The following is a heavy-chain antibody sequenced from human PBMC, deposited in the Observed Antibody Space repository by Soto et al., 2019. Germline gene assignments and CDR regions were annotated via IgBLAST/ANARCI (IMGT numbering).Heavy chain of an antibody. CDR1: GYTFTSYG. CDR3: ARWGVLALYPLRSYTEDDYFDY. D-gene: IGHD2-2*02. V-gene: IGHV1-18*04. Sequence: GASVKVSFKASGYTFTSYGISWLRQAPGQGLEWMGWISAYNGNTNYAQKLQGRVTMTTDTSTSTAYMELRSLRSDDTAVYYCARWGVLALYPLRSYTEDDYFDYWGQGTLVTVSS. J-gene: IGHJ4*02. CDR2: ISAYNGNT.